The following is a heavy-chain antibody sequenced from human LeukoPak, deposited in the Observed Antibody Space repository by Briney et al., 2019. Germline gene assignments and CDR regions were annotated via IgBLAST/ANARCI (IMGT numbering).Heavy chain of an antibody. J-gene: IGHJ4*02. D-gene: IGHD4-11*01. CDR1: GGSISSGDYY. Sequence: RSSQTLSLPCTVSGGSISSGDYYWSWIRQPPGKGLEWIGYIYYSGGTYYNPSLKSRVTISVDTSKNEFSLKLGSVTAADTAVYYCAMYSNYFDYWGQGTLVTVSS. CDR2: IYYSGGT. CDR3: AMYSNYFDY. V-gene: IGHV4-30-4*08.